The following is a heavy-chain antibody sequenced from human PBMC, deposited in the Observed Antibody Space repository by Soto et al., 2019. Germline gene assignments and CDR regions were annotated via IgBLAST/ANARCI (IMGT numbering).Heavy chain of an antibody. CDR2: IIPIFGTG. J-gene: IGHJ4*02. V-gene: IGHV1-69*01. CDR3: ARGWGSGSYCDY. D-gene: IGHD3-10*01. Sequence: QVQLVQSGAEVKKPGSSVKVSCKASGGAFATFAISWVRQAPGQGLEWMGGIIPIFGTGTSAQRFQGSVTITADHSTSTVYMELSSLRSEDTAMYYCARGWGSGSYCDYWGQGTLVTVSS. CDR1: GGAFATFA.